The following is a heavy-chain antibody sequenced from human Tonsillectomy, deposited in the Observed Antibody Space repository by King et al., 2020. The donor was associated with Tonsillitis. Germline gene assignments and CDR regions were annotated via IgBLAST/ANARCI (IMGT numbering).Heavy chain of an antibody. CDR3: ARDSGVSYGAADY. Sequence: HVQLVESGGGVVQPGRSLRLSCAASGFSFYSYGMHWFRQAPGKGLEWVAGRWCDGSNKFYADSVKGRFTISRDNSKNTLYLQMNSRRAEDTAVYYCARDSGVSYGAADYWGQGTLVTVSS. CDR1: GFSFYSYG. CDR2: RWCDGSNK. J-gene: IGHJ4*02. V-gene: IGHV3-33*08. D-gene: IGHD5-18*01.